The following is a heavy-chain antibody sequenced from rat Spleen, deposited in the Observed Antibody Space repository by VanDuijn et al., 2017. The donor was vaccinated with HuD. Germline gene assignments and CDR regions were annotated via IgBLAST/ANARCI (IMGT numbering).Heavy chain of an antibody. D-gene: IGHD1-5*01. CDR1: GFTFSNYG. V-gene: IGHV5-29*01. CDR3: TTGYNYDY. J-gene: IGHJ4*01. CDR2: ISYDGSST. Sequence: EVQLVESGGGLVQPGRSMKLSCAASGFTFSNYGMAWVRQAPTKGLEWVASISYDGSSTYYRDSVKGRFTISRDNAKSTLYLQMDSLRSEDTATYYCTTGYNYDYWGQGASVTVSS.